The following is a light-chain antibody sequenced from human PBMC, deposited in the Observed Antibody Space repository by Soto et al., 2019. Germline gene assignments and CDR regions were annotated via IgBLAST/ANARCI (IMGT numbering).Light chain of an antibody. CDR2: EVS. J-gene: IGLJ1*01. CDR3: SSYTSSGTLV. CDR1: SSDLGGYNY. V-gene: IGLV2-14*01. Sequence: QSVLTQPASVSGSPGQSITVSCTGTSSDLGGYNYVSWYQHHPGKAPKLMIYEVSNRPSGVSNRFSGSKSGNTASLAISGLQAEDEADYYCSSYTSSGTLVVGTGTQLTVL.